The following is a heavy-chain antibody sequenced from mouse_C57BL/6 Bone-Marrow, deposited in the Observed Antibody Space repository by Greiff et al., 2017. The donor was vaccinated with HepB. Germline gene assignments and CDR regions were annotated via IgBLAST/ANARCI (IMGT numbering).Heavy chain of an antibody. CDR2: ILPGSGST. D-gene: IGHD2-5*01. V-gene: IGHV1-9*01. J-gene: IGHJ2*01. CDR1: GYTFTGYW. Sequence: QVQLQQSGAELMKPGASAKLSCKATGYTFTGYWLVWVKQRPGHGLEWIGEILPGSGSTNFNEKFKGKATFTADTSDNTAYMQLSSLTTEDSAIYYCAKEGTNSKYLVPYYYDYWGQGTTLTVST. CDR3: AKEGTNSKYLVPYYYDY.